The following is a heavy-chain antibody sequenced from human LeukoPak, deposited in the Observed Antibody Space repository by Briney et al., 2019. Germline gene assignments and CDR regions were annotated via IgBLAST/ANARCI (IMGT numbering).Heavy chain of an antibody. Sequence: GASVKVSCKASGYTFTYRYLHWVRQAPGQGLEWMGWINPNSGGTNYAQKFQGRVTMTRDTSISTAYMELSRLRSDDTAVYYCARVEPSKLGYGMDVWGQGTTVTVSS. D-gene: IGHD1-14*01. V-gene: IGHV1-2*02. CDR2: INPNSGGT. J-gene: IGHJ6*02. CDR3: ARVEPSKLGYGMDV. CDR1: GYTFTYRY.